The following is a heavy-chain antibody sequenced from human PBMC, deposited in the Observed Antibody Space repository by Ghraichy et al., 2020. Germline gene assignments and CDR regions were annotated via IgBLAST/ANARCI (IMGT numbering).Heavy chain of an antibody. CDR3: ARHSLEYCSATSCHFNFYYYLDV. D-gene: IGHD2-2*01. CDR1: GDSISSYY. J-gene: IGHJ6*03. Sequence: SQTLSLTCTVSGDSISSYYWSWIRQSPGKGLEWIGYTYHSGNTNYNPSLKSRVTVSVDTSRNEFSLELSSVTAADTAVYYCARHSLEYCSATSCHFNFYYYLDVWGKGTTVTVSS. V-gene: IGHV4-59*08. CDR2: TYHSGNT.